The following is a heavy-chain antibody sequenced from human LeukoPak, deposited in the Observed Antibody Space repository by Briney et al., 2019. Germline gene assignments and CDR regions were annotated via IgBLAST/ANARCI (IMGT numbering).Heavy chain of an antibody. CDR1: GFTFSSYA. Sequence: PGGSLRLSCAASGFTFSSYAMSWVRQAPGKGLEWVSAISGSGGSTYYADSVKGRFTISRDNSKNTLYLQMNSLRAEDTAVYYCARKMRILTGRDYWGQGTLVTVSS. J-gene: IGHJ4*02. V-gene: IGHV3-23*01. CDR3: ARKMRILTGRDY. CDR2: ISGSGGST. D-gene: IGHD3-9*01.